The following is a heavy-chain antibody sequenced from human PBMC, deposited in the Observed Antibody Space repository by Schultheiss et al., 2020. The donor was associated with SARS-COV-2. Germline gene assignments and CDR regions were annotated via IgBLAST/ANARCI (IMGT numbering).Heavy chain of an antibody. CDR3: ARDRSVAARLTN. CDR1: GFTFSSYG. CDR2: IWYDGSNK. V-gene: IGHV3-33*01. Sequence: GESLKISCAASGFTFSSYGMHWVRQAPGKGLEWVAVIWYDGSNKYYADSVKGRFTISRDNAKSSLYLQMDSLRAEDTAVYYCARDRSVAARLTNWGQGTLVTVSS. D-gene: IGHD6-6*01. J-gene: IGHJ4*02.